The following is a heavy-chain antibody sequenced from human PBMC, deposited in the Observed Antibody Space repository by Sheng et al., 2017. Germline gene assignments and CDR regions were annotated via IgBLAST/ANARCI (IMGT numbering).Heavy chain of an antibody. J-gene: IGHJ4*02. CDR3: SSGWPHYFDY. D-gene: IGHD6-19*01. Sequence: EVKLVESGGGLVQPGGSLRLSCAASGFTFSRSWMSWVRQAPGKGAEWVANIKQDSSEKYYVASVKGRFTISRDNAKNSLYLEMNNLRVEDTAVYYCSSGWPHYFDYWGQGTLVTVSS. CDR1: GFTFSRSW. V-gene: IGHV3-7*01. CDR2: IKQDSSEK.